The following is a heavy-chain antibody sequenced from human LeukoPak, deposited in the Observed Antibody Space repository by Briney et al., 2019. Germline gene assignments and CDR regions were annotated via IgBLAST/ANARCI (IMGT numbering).Heavy chain of an antibody. CDR1: GFTFSNYD. V-gene: IGHV3-33*01. Sequence: PGGSLRLSCAVSGFTFSNYDMHWVRQAPGKGLEWVAVIWYDGSNKYYADSVKGRFTISRDNSKNTLYLQMNTLRAEDTAVYYCARVERGYNYGPFDYWGQGTLVTVSS. D-gene: IGHD5-18*01. J-gene: IGHJ4*02. CDR2: IWYDGSNK. CDR3: ARVERGYNYGPFDY.